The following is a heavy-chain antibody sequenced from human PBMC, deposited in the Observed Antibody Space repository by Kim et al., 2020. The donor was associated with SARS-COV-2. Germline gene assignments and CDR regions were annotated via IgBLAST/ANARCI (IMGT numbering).Heavy chain of an antibody. J-gene: IGHJ6*02. V-gene: IGHV3-23*01. Sequence: GGSLRLSCAASGFTFSSYAMSWVRQAPGKGLEWVSAISGSGGSTYYADSVKGRFTLSRDNSKNTLYLQMNSLRAEDTAVYYCAKDVPSIVGASPISAPAYCDSMDVWG. D-gene: IGHD1-26*01. CDR1: GFTFSSYA. CDR3: AKDVPSIVGASPISAPAYCDSMDV. CDR2: ISGSGGST.